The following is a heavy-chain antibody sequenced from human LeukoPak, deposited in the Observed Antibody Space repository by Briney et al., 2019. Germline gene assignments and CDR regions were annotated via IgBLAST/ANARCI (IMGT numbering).Heavy chain of an antibody. CDR1: GFTFSSYW. D-gene: IGHD3-22*01. V-gene: IGHV3-7*01. Sequence: PGGSLRLSCAASGFTFSSYWMSWVRQAPGKGLEWVANIKQDGSEKYYVDSVKGRFTISRDNAKNSLYLQMNSLRAEDTAVYYCARDGDDSSAYYTGLGYNYGMDVWGQGTTVTVSS. J-gene: IGHJ6*02. CDR2: IKQDGSEK. CDR3: ARDGDDSSAYYTGLGYNYGMDV.